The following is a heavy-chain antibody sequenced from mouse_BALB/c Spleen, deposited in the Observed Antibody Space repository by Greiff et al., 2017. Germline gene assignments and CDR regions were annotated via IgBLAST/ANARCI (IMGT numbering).Heavy chain of an antibody. Sequence: QVQLQQPGAELVMPGASVKMSCKASGYTFTDYWMHWVKQRPGQGLEWIGAIDTSDSYTSYNQKFKGKATLTVDKSSSTAHMELLSLTSEDSAVYYCGYGYHYAMDYWGQGTSVTVSS. CDR1: GYTFTDYW. V-gene: IGHV1-69*01. J-gene: IGHJ4*01. CDR3: GYGYHYAMDY. D-gene: IGHD2-2*01. CDR2: IDTSDSYT.